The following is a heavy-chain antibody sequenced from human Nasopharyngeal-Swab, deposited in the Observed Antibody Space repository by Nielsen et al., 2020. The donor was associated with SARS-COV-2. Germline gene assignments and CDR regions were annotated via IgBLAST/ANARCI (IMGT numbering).Heavy chain of an antibody. CDR2: INPSGCST. J-gene: IGHJ3*02. Sequence: VSVNVSCTASGFFFTCYYMHCVRHAPGQGLEWMGIINPSGCSTSYAQKFQGRVTMTRDTSTSTVYMELSSLRSEDTAVYYCARDRRITIFGVVIKPGDAFDIWGQGTMVTVSS. CDR3: ARDRRITIFGVVIKPGDAFDI. V-gene: IGHV1-46*01. D-gene: IGHD3-3*01. CDR1: GFFFTCYY.